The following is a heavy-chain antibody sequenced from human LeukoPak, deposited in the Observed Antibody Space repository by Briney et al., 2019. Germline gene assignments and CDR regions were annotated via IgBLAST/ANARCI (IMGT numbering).Heavy chain of an antibody. CDR2: ISSNGGST. CDR1: GFTFSSYA. CDR3: VKGSSSGWYNYFDY. V-gene: IGHV3-64D*06. Sequence: GRSLRLSCAASGFTFSSYAMHWVRQAPGKGLEYVSAISSNGGSTYYADSVKGRFTISRDNSKNTLYLQMSSLRAEDTAVYYCVKGSSSGWYNYFDYWGQGTLVTVSS. J-gene: IGHJ4*02. D-gene: IGHD6-19*01.